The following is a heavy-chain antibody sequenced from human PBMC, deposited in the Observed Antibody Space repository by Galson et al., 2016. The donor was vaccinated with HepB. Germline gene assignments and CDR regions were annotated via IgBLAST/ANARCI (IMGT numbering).Heavy chain of an antibody. D-gene: IGHD7-27*01. CDR2: INQDGGEK. CDR1: GFTFSSHW. J-gene: IGHJ5*02. V-gene: IGHV3-7*03. Sequence: SLRLSCAASGFTFSSHWMHWVRQAPGKGLEWVANINQDGGEKYYVDSVKGRFTISRDNSKNTLYLQMNSLRVEDTATYFCVKDRGWGFRWFDPWGQGTLVTVSS. CDR3: VKDRGWGFRWFDP.